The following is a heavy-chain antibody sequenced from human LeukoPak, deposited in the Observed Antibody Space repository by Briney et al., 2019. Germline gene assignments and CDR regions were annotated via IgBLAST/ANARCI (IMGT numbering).Heavy chain of an antibody. Sequence: ASVKVSCKASGYTFTSYGISWVRQAPGQGLEWMGWISAYNGNTNYAQKLQGRVTMTTDTSTSTAYMELRSLRSDDTAVHYCARGAPGLWFGETMFDYWGQGTLVTVSS. V-gene: IGHV1-18*04. CDR2: ISAYNGNT. CDR3: ARGAPGLWFGETMFDY. D-gene: IGHD3-10*01. CDR1: GYTFTSYG. J-gene: IGHJ4*02.